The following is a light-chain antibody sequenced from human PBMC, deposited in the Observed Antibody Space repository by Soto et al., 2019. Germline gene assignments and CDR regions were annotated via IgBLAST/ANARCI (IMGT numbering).Light chain of an antibody. CDR1: SSDVGGYNY. CDR3: SSYTSTNYWV. V-gene: IGLV2-14*01. Sequence: QSALTQSASVSGSPGQSITISCTGTSSDVGGYNYVSWYQQHPGKAPKLIIYDVSNRPSGVSTRFSDSKSGNTASLTISGLQAEDEADYSCSSYTSTNYWVFGGGTKLTVL. CDR2: DVS. J-gene: IGLJ3*02.